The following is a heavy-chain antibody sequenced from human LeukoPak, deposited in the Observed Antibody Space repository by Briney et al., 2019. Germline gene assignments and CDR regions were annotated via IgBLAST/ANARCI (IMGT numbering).Heavy chain of an antibody. V-gene: IGHV1-18*04. J-gene: IGHJ4*02. CDR1: GYTFTGYY. Sequence: ASVKVSCKASGYTFTGYYMHWVRQAPGQGLEWMGWISCYNGDTHYAQKFQGRVTMTTDTSTTTAYMELRSLRSDDTALYYCARDPTNTSGRYAYFDSWGQGTLVTVSS. D-gene: IGHD6-19*01. CDR3: ARDPTNTSGRYAYFDS. CDR2: ISCYNGDT.